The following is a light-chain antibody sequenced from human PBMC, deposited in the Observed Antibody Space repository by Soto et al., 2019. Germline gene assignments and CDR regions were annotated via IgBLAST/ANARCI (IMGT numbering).Light chain of an antibody. J-gene: IGLJ1*01. CDR1: SGDVGGYNY. CDR3: CSYAGSVYV. CDR2: DVT. Sequence: QSVLTQPRSVSGSPGQSVTISCTGTSGDVGGYNYVSWYQQHPGKAPKLMIYDVTKRPSGVPDRFSGSKSGNTASLTISGLQAEDEADYYCCSYAGSVYVFGTGTKVTVL. V-gene: IGLV2-11*01.